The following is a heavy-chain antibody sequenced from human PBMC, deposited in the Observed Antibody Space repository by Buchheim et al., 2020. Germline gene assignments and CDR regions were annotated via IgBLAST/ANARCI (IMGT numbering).Heavy chain of an antibody. Sequence: QVQLQQWGAGLLKPSETLSLTCAVSGGSFSGYYWSWIRQPPGKGLEWIGEINHSGSTNYNPSLKSRVTISVDTSKNQFSLKLSSVTAADTAVYYCARMFVRDGYNISWFDPWGQGTL. CDR1: GGSFSGYY. V-gene: IGHV4-34*01. J-gene: IGHJ5*02. CDR3: ARMFVRDGYNISWFDP. CDR2: INHSGST. D-gene: IGHD5-24*01.